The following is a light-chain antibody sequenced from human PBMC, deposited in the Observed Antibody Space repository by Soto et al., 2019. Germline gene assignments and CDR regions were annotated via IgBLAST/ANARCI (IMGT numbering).Light chain of an antibody. CDR1: HSFNSH. V-gene: IGKV3-15*01. Sequence: MMMTQSASTLSVSPGERVTLSCRTSHSFNSHVAWYQQKPGQAPRLLLYGASTRATGIPVRFSGSGFGTEFTLTISSLKSEDFAVYYCQQYKNWPLFGQGTRLEI. J-gene: IGKJ5*01. CDR2: GAS. CDR3: QQYKNWPL.